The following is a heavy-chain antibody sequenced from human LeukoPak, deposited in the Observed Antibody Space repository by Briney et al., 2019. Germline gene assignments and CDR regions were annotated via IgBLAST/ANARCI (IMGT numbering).Heavy chain of an antibody. CDR1: GYTFTGYY. V-gene: IGHV1-2*02. D-gene: IGHD2-2*01. CDR3: ARDGNLGCSSTSCYPTY. Sequence: ASVKVSCKASGYTFTGYYMHWVRQAPGQGLEWLGWINPNSGGTNYAQKFQGRVTMTRDTSISTAYMELSRLRSDDTAVYYCARDGNLGCSSTSCYPTYWGQGTLVTVSS. J-gene: IGHJ4*02. CDR2: INPNSGGT.